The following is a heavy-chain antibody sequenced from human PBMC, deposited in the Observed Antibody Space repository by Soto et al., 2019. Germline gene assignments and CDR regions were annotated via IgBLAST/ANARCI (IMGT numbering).Heavy chain of an antibody. CDR1: GYTFSSYA. D-gene: IGHD3-22*01. V-gene: IGHV3-23*01. J-gene: IGHJ6*02. Sequence: GGSLRLSCAASGYTFSSYAMGWVRQAPGKGLEWVSAISGSGGSTYYADSVKGRFTISRDNSKNTLYLQMNSLRAEDTAVYYCAKDQGIVVVIPLDGMDVWGQGTTVTVSS. CDR2: ISGSGGST. CDR3: AKDQGIVVVIPLDGMDV.